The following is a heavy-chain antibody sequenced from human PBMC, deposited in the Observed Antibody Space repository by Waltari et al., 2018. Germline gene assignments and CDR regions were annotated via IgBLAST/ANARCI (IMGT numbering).Heavy chain of an antibody. CDR2: ISGSSSYI. Sequence: VQLVESGGGLVKPGGSLRLSCADAGFSFSSESMSWVRQTPGKGLEWVSSISGSSSYIYYEDSVKGRFAITRDNAKNSVYLQMNSLRSEDTGLYYCAKYSSGWRIDSWGQGTQVTVSS. CDR1: GFSFSSES. D-gene: IGHD3-22*01. J-gene: IGHJ4*02. CDR3: AKYSSGWRIDS. V-gene: IGHV3-21*02.